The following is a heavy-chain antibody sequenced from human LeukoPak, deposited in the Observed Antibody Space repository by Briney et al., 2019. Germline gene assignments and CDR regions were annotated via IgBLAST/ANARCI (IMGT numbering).Heavy chain of an antibody. V-gene: IGHV5-10-1*01. D-gene: IGHD2-15*01. CDR2: IDPSDSYT. CDR3: ASALGYCSGGSCYYY. CDR1: GYSFTSYW. J-gene: IGHJ4*02. Sequence: GESLKISCKGSGYSFTSYWISWARQMPGKGLEWMGRIDPSDSYTNYSPSFQGHVTISADKSISTAYLQWSSLKASDTAMYYCASALGYCSGGSCYYYWGQGTLVTVSS.